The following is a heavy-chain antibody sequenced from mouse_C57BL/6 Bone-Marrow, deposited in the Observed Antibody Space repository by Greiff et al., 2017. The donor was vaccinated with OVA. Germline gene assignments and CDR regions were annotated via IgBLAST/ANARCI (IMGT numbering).Heavy chain of an antibody. D-gene: IGHD1-1*01. CDR2: IFPGSGST. CDR1: GYTFTSHW. CDR3: ARDGGSSFYYYAMDD. J-gene: IGHJ4*01. V-gene: IGHV1-56*01. Sequence: QVQLQQSGPELVRPGASVKISCKAPGYTFTSHWMQWVRQRPGQGLEWIGEIFPGSGSTYYNEQFKGKATLTVDTSSSTAYMQLSSLTSEDSAVYFGARDGGSSFYYYAMDDRGQGTSVTVSS.